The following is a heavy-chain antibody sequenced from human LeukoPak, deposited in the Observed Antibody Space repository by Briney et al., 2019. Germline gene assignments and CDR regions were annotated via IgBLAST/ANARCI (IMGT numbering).Heavy chain of an antibody. CDR1: GGSMNLFY. D-gene: IGHD3-9*01. CDR2: IYESGST. Sequence: SETLSLTCTVSGGSMNLFYWSWIRQPPGKALEWLGYIYESGSTDYHPSLKSRIAMSLDTSKNQHSLEVNSMTAADTAVYYCARGLRMTMTGMICDSWGQGTPVTVSS. J-gene: IGHJ4*02. CDR3: ARGLRMTMTGMICDS. V-gene: IGHV4-59*01.